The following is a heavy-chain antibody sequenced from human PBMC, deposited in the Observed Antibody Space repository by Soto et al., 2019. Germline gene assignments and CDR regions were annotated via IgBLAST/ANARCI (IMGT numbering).Heavy chain of an antibody. J-gene: IGHJ4*02. V-gene: IGHV3-23*01. CDR2: ISGSGGST. D-gene: IGHD3-3*01. CDR3: AVLRFLEWLQNPDYFDY. CDR1: GFTFSSYA. Sequence: GGSLRLSCAASGFTFSSYAMSWVRQAPGKGLEWVSAISGSGGSTYYADSVKGRFTISRDNSKNTLYLQMNSLRAEDTAVYYCAVLRFLEWLQNPDYFDYWGQGTLVTVSS.